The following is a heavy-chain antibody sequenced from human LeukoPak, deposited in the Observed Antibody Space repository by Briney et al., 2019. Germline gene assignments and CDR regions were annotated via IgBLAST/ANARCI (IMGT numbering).Heavy chain of an antibody. V-gene: IGHV1-46*01. J-gene: IGHJ3*02. CDR3: ARVANQTFDI. Sequence: GASVKLFCKASGYTFTNYYIHWVRQAPGQGLEWMGIINPSGGSTSYAQKFQGRVTMTRDTSTSTVYMELSSLRSEDTAVYYCARVANQTFDIWGQGTMVTVSS. D-gene: IGHD2-21*01. CDR2: INPSGGST. CDR1: GYTFTNYY.